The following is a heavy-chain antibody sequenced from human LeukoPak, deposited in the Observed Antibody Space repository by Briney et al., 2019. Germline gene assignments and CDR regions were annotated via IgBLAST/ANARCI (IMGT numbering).Heavy chain of an antibody. CDR1: GGSISSYY. V-gene: IGHV4-59*12. D-gene: IGHD3-22*01. CDR2: IYYSGST. CDR3: ATGTYYYDSSGYYYDPYYYYYGMDV. Sequence: PSETLSLTCTVSGGSISSYYWSWIRQPPGKGLGWIGYIYYSGSTNYNPSLKSRVTISADTSKNQFSLKLSSVTAADTAVYYCATGTYYYDSSGYYYDPYYYYYGMDVWGQGTTVTVSS. J-gene: IGHJ6*02.